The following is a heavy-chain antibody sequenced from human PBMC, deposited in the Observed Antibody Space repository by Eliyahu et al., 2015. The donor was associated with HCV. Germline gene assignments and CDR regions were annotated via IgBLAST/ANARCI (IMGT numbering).Heavy chain of an antibody. Sequence: QIRLQESGPGLVRPSQTLSLTCTVSGGSISSGAYYWGWIRQHPGKGLDWIGYIYYSGYTYYNPSLKSRVTISIDTSKNQVSLKLSSVTAADTAVYYCARDRGRDAMDVWGQGTTVTVSS. CDR2: IYYSGYT. J-gene: IGHJ6*02. CDR1: GGSISSGAYY. D-gene: IGHD3-16*01. CDR3: ARDRGRDAMDV. V-gene: IGHV4-31*03.